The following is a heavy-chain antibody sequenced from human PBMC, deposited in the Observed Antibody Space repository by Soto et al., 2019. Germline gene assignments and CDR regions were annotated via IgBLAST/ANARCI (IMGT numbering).Heavy chain of an antibody. Sequence: SVTLSLTCTVSGGSIISSNWWSWVRQPTGKGLEWIGEIYHSGSTNYNPSLKSRVTISVDKSKNQFSLKLSSVTAADTAVYYCAIDEGYCSSTSCYGGNWFDPWGQGTLVTVSS. CDR2: IYHSGST. CDR3: AIDEGYCSSTSCYGGNWFDP. D-gene: IGHD2-2*01. CDR1: GGSIISSNW. J-gene: IGHJ5*02. V-gene: IGHV4-4*02.